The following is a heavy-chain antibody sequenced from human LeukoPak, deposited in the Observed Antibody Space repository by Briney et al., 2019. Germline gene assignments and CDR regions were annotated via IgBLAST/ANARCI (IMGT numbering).Heavy chain of an antibody. J-gene: IGHJ4*02. CDR1: RGSISRYY. CDR2: IYTSGSP. CDR3: VSPRGFSYGYFDY. V-gene: IGHV4-4*07. Sequence: PSETLSLPCTVSRGSISRYYWSSIRQPAGKGLEWIGRIYTSGSPNYNPSLKSRVTISADTSKNQFSLTLGCVSATDTAVYYCVSPRGFSYGYFDYWGQGTLVTVSS. D-gene: IGHD5-18*01.